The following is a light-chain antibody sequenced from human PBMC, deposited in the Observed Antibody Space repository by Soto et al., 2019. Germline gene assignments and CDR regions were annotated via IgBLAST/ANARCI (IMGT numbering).Light chain of an antibody. CDR3: QVWDSSSDLYYV. Sequence: SYELTQPPSVSVAPGQTARTTCGGNNIGSNSVHWYQQKPGQAPVLVVYDDSDRPSGIHERISGSNSGNTATLTISRVEAGDEADFYCQVWDSSSDLYYVFGTGTKLTVL. CDR1: NIGSNS. V-gene: IGLV3-21*02. J-gene: IGLJ1*01. CDR2: DDS.